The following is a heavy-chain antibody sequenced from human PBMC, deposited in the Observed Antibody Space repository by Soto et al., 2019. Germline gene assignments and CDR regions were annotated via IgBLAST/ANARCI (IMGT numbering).Heavy chain of an antibody. CDR2: IYPGDSDT. J-gene: IGHJ5*02. CDR3: ARPIGDTAEINWFDP. V-gene: IGHV5-51*01. D-gene: IGHD2-21*02. Sequence: PGQSLKVSWKGSGYSFTSYWTGSVRQMPGKGLEWMGIIYPGDSDTRYSPSFQGQVTISADKSISTAYLQWSSLKASDTAMYYCARPIGDTAEINWFDPWGQGTLVTVSS. CDR1: GYSFTSYW.